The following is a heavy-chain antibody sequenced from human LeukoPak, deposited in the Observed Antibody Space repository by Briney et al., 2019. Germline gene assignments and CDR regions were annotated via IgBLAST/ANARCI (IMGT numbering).Heavy chain of an antibody. V-gene: IGHV4-34*01. D-gene: IGHD1-20*01. CDR1: GGSFSGYY. CDR2: INHSGST. CDR3: AASDNRGGGRYLTANWLDP. Sequence: SETLSLTCAVYGGSFSGYYWSWIRQPPGKGLEWIGEINHSGSTNYNPSLKSRVTISVDTSKNQFSLKLSSVTAADTAVYYCAASDNRGGGRYLTANWLDPWGQGTLVTVSS. J-gene: IGHJ5*02.